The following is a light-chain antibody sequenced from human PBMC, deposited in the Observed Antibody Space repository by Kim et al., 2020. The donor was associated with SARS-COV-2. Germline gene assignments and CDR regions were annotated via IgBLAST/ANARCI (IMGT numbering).Light chain of an antibody. J-gene: IGLJ1*01. CDR3: QTWGTGTIGV. CDR2: LNSDGSH. Sequence: QLVLTQSPSASASLGASVKLTCTLSSGHSSYAIAWHQQQPEKGPRYLMKLNSDGSHSKGDGIPDRFSGSSSGAERYLTISSLQSEDEAGYYCQTWGTGTIGVFGTGTKVTVL. CDR1: SGHSSYA. V-gene: IGLV4-69*01.